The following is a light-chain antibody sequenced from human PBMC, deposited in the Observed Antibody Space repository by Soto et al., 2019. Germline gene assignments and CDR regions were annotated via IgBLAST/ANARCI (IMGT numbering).Light chain of an antibody. CDR1: SNY. Sequence: QSALTQPRSVPGAPGQLVTISCTGTSNYVSWYQQDPGKAPKLIIYDVSKRPSGAPDRFSGSKSGNTASLTISGLQAEDEAHYFCCSFAGSYTSYVFGTGTKVTVL. CDR3: CSFAGSYTSYV. CDR2: DVS. J-gene: IGLJ1*01. V-gene: IGLV2-11*01.